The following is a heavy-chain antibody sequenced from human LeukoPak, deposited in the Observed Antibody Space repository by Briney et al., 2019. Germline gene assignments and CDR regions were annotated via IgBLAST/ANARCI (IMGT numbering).Heavy chain of an antibody. CDR2: INPNSGDT. CDR1: GYTFTGYY. V-gene: IGHV1-2*02. CDR3: ARPYSSGWWAYFDY. D-gene: IGHD6-19*01. Sequence: ASVKVSCKASGYTFTGYYIHWVRQAPGQGLEWMGWINPNSGDTNYAQKFEGRVTVTRDTSISTAYMDLSRLRSDDTAIYYCARPYSSGWWAYFDYWGQGTLVTVSS. J-gene: IGHJ4*02.